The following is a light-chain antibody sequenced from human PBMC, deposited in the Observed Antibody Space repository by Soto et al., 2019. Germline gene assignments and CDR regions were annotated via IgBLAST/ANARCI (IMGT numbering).Light chain of an antibody. V-gene: IGKV3-20*01. CDR1: QRVSSSY. Sequence: EIVLTQSPGILSLSPGERASLSCRASQRVSSSYLAWYQQKPGQAPRLLIYGASSRATGTPDRFSGSGSGTDFTLTISRLGPEDFAVYYCQQYGSSPPRFTFGGGTKVDIK. CDR3: QQYGSSPPRFT. J-gene: IGKJ4*01. CDR2: GAS.